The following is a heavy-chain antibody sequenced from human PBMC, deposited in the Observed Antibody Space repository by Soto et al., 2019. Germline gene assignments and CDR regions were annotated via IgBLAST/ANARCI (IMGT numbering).Heavy chain of an antibody. Sequence: GASVKVSCKASGFTFTSSAMQWVRQARGQRLEWKGWIVVGSGNTKYAQKFQKRVTIPRDISTSTSYLELRSLRSEDTALFYCAAEYESRKLGDYYYHMDVCGKGTRVTVSS. D-gene: IGHD2-8*01. CDR1: GFTFTSSA. V-gene: IGHV1-58*02. J-gene: IGHJ6*03. CDR2: IVVGSGNT. CDR3: AAEYESRKLGDYYYHMDV.